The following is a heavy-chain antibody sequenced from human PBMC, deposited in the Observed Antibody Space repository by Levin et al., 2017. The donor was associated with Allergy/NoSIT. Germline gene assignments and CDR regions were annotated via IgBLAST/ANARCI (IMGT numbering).Heavy chain of an antibody. CDR1: GGSISSGSYY. D-gene: IGHD3-10*01. CDR2: IYYTGST. V-gene: IGHV4-39*01. Sequence: SETLSLVCTVSGGSISSGSYYWGWIRQPPGKGLEWIGNIYYTGSTYYNPSLKSRVTMSVDTSKNQFSLRLNSVTAADTAVYYCARLEHYGSGAFRYFDLWGRGTLVTVSS. J-gene: IGHJ2*01. CDR3: ARLEHYGSGAFRYFDL.